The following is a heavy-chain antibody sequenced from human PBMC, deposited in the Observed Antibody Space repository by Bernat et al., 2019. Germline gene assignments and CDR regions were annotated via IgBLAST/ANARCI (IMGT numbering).Heavy chain of an antibody. D-gene: IGHD3-3*01. CDR1: GYTFTSYG. V-gene: IGHV1-18*01. Sequence: QVQLVQSGAEVKKPGASVKVSCKASGYTFTSYGISWVRQAPGQGLEWMGWISAYNGNTNYAQKLQGRVTMTTDTSTSTAYMELRSLRSDDTAVYYCARIAAAYYDFWSGYYPYWGQGTLVTVSS. CDR2: ISAYNGNT. J-gene: IGHJ4*02. CDR3: ARIAAAYYDFWSGYYPY.